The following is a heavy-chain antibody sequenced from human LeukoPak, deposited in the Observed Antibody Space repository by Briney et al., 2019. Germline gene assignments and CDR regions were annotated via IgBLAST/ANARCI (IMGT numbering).Heavy chain of an antibody. CDR3: ARDGGYYYGSGRPIPYYYYYYMDV. V-gene: IGHV1-2*02. CDR2: INPNSGGT. D-gene: IGHD3-10*01. Sequence: GASVKVSCKASGYTFTGYYMHWVRQAPGQGLEWMGWINPNSGGTNYAQKFQGRVTMTRDTSISTAYMELSSLRSDDTAVYYCARDGGYYYGSGRPIPYYYYYYMDVWGKGTTVTISS. CDR1: GYTFTGYY. J-gene: IGHJ6*03.